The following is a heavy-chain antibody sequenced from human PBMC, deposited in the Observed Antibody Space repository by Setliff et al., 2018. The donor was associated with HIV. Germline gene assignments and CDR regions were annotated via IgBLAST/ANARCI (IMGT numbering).Heavy chain of an antibody. CDR1: GGSITSTTYY. D-gene: IGHD3-16*01. CDR3: ARVSGGSMINWEFDY. J-gene: IGHJ4*02. Sequence: NPSETLSLTCTVSGGSITSTTYYWGWIRQPPGKGLEWIGSIYYSGSTYYNPSLKSRVTVSVDTSKKQFSLKLSSVTAADTAVYYCARVSGGSMINWEFDYWGQGTLVTVSS. V-gene: IGHV4-39*01. CDR2: IYYSGST.